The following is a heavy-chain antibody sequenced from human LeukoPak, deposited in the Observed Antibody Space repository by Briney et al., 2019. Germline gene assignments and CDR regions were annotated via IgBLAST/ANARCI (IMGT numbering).Heavy chain of an antibody. J-gene: IGHJ4*02. CDR1: GGSISSSSYY. CDR2: IYYSGST. D-gene: IGHD3-3*01. CDR3: ARHLRFLEWFGY. Sequence: SETLSLTCTVSGGSISSSSYYWGWIRQPPGKGLEWIGSIYYSGSTYYNPSLNSRVTISVDTSKDQFSLKLSSVTAADTAVYYCARHLRFLEWFGYWGQGTLDTVSS. V-gene: IGHV4-39*01.